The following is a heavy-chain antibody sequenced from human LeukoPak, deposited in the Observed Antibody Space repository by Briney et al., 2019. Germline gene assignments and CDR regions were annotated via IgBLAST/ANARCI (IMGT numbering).Heavy chain of an antibody. J-gene: IGHJ6*03. CDR2: ISAYNGNT. CDR1: GYTFTSYG. D-gene: IGHD4-23*01. V-gene: IGHV1-18*01. CDR3: ARYLATTVVNYYYYYMDV. Sequence: GASVKVSCKASGYTFTSYGISWVRQAPGQGLEWMGWISAYNGNTNYAQKLQGRVTMTTDTSTSTAYMELRSLRSDDTAVYYCARYLATTVVNYYYYYMDVWGKGTTVTISS.